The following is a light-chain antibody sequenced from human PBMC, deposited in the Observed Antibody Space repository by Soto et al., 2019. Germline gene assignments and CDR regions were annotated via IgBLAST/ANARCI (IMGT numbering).Light chain of an antibody. Sequence: IHMTHSHSTLSASVAHRFTLTCRATQSFSRWLAWYQEKPGKAPKLLIYDASSLQTGVPSRFSGSGSGTEFTLTISSLQPDDFATYYCQQYNSYSRTFGQGTRLEIK. CDR2: DAS. CDR1: QSFSRW. CDR3: QQYNSYSRT. J-gene: IGKJ5*01. V-gene: IGKV1-5*01.